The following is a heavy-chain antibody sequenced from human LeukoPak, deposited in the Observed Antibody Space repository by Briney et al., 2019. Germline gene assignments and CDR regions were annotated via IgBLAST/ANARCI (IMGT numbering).Heavy chain of an antibody. Sequence: PSETLSLTCTVSGGSISSYYWTWIRQPPGKGLEWIGYIYYSGSTNYNPSLKSRVTISLDTSKNQFSLKLSSVTAADTAAYYCGRATLTYYYGSGTLDVWGKGTTVTISS. D-gene: IGHD3-10*01. V-gene: IGHV4-59*01. J-gene: IGHJ6*04. CDR2: IYYSGST. CDR1: GGSISSYY. CDR3: GRATLTYYYGSGTLDV.